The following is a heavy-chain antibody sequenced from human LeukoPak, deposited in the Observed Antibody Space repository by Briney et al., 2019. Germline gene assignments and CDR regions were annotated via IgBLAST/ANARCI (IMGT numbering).Heavy chain of an antibody. CDR2: IGTLADT. CDR3: ATGRSSGWSYAFEI. CDR1: GLTFSTHD. J-gene: IGHJ3*02. D-gene: IGHD6-19*01. Sequence: GGSLRLSCAASGLTFSTHDMHWVRQITGKGLEWVSAIGTLADTFYSDSVKGRFTISRENAKNSLYLQMNSLRVGDTAVYYCATGRSSGWSYAFEIWSRGTMVTVSS. V-gene: IGHV3-13*01.